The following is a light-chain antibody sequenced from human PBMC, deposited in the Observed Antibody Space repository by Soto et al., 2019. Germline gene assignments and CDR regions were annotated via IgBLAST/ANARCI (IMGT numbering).Light chain of an antibody. J-gene: IGLJ2*01. CDR1: SSDVGPYNL. CDR2: EDS. CDR3: CSYAGSSTSVL. Sequence: QSVLTQPASVSGSPGQSITISCTGTSSDVGPYNLVSWYQQHPGKAPKLMIYEDSKRPSGVSNRFSGSKSGNTASLTISGLQAEDEADYYCCSYAGSSTSVLFGGGTKLTVL. V-gene: IGLV2-23*01.